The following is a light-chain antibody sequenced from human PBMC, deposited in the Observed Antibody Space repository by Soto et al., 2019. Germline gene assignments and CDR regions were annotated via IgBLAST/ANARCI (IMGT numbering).Light chain of an antibody. CDR1: QGISTW. CDR2: GAS. Sequence: DIQMTQSPSSVSASVGDRVTITCRASQGISTWLAWYQKKAGKDPNLLIYGASNLHSGVPSRFSGSGSGTNFTLTISRLQTEDFATYDCQQLNSYTITFGQGTRREIK. V-gene: IGKV1-12*01. J-gene: IGKJ5*01. CDR3: QQLNSYTIT.